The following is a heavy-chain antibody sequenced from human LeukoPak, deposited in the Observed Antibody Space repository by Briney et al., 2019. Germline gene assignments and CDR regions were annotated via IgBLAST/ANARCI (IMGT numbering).Heavy chain of an antibody. D-gene: IGHD2-21*01. Sequence: ASVKVSCKASGYTFSGYYLHWVQQAPGQGLEWLGRINPNSGGTNYGQKFQDRVTLTRDTSITTAYMELSSLRSDDTAVYYCARGDSKYWGQGTLVTVSS. CDR3: ARGDSKY. J-gene: IGHJ4*02. CDR1: GYTFSGYY. V-gene: IGHV1-2*06. CDR2: INPNSGGT.